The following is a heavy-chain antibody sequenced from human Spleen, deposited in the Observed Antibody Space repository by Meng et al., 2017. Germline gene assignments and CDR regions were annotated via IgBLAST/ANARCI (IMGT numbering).Heavy chain of an antibody. CDR3: ARRSGSSFYAAFDI. D-gene: IGHD2-15*01. CDR2: ISTSGAST. Sequence: GESLKISCAASGFTFSSYAMSWVRQAPGKGLEWVSAISTSGASTYYADSVKGRFTISRDNSENTLYLQMNSLRAEDTAVYYCARRSGSSFYAAFDIWGQGTMVTVSS. V-gene: IGHV3-23*01. J-gene: IGHJ3*02. CDR1: GFTFSSYA.